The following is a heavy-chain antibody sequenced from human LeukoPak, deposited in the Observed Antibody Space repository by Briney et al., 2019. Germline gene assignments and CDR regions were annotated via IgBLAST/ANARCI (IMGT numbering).Heavy chain of an antibody. J-gene: IGHJ4*02. V-gene: IGHV1-2*03. CDR1: GYTFTGYY. CDR2: INPNSGGT. D-gene: IGHD6-13*01. Sequence: LGASVKVSCKASGYTFTGYYMHWVRQAPGQGLEWMGWINPNSGGTNYAQKFQGRVTMTRDTSISTAYMELSRLRSDDTAVYYCARGYAGTDSEFDYWGQGTLVTVSS. CDR3: ARGYAGTDSEFDY.